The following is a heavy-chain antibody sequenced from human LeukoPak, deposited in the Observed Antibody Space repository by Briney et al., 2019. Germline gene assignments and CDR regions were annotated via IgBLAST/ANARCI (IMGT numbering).Heavy chain of an antibody. D-gene: IGHD3-22*01. V-gene: IGHV3-30*04. CDR3: ARDGGYYYDSSGYYSF. CDR1: GFTFSSYA. Sequence: GGSLRLSCAASGFTFSSYAMPWVRQAPGKGLEWVAVISYDGSNKYYADSVKGRFTISRDNSKNTLYLQMNSLRAEDTAVYYCARDGGYYYDSSGYYSFWGQGTLVTVSS. CDR2: ISYDGSNK. J-gene: IGHJ4*02.